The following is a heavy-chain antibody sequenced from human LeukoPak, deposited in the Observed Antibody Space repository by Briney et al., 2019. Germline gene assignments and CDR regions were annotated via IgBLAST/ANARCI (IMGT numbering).Heavy chain of an antibody. V-gene: IGHV3-23*01. CDR3: AKSLLTTATGTGRAFDI. J-gene: IGHJ3*02. Sequence: GGSLRLSCAASRFRFSTFPMGWVRQAPGKGLEWVSGISAGGETTFYADSVRGRLTISRDNSKNMLYLQMNSLRADDTAVYYCAKSLLTTATGTGRAFDIWGQGTMVTVSS. CDR1: RFRFSTFP. CDR2: ISAGGETT. D-gene: IGHD1-1*01.